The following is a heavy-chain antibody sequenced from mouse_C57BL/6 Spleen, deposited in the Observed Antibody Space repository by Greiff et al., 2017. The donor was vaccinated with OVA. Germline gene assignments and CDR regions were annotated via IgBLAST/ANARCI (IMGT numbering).Heavy chain of an antibody. J-gene: IGHJ4*01. V-gene: IGHV1-55*01. CDR2: IYPGSGST. CDR1: GYTFTSYW. D-gene: IGHD2-3*01. CDR3: ATQGLYDGYYDAMDY. Sequence: QVQLQQPGAELVKPGASVKMSCKASGYTFTSYWITWVKQRPGQGLEWIGDIYPGSGSTNYNEKFKSKATLTVDTSSSTAYMQLSSLTSEDSAVYYCATQGLYDGYYDAMDYWGQGTSVTVSS.